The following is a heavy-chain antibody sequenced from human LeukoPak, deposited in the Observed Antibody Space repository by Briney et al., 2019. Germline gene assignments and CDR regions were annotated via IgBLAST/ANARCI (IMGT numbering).Heavy chain of an antibody. J-gene: IGHJ4*02. CDR2: IKQDGSEK. D-gene: IGHD6-6*01. CDR3: ARESFAARWD. Sequence: GGSLRLSCAASGFTFSRYWMSWVRQTPGKGLEWVANIKQDGSEKDYVDSVKGRFTISRDNAKNSLYLQMNSLTAEDTAVYYCARESFAARWDWGQGTLVTVSS. V-gene: IGHV3-7*01. CDR1: GFTFSRYW.